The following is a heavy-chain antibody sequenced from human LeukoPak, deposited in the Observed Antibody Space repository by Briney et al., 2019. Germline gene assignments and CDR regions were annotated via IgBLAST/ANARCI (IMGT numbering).Heavy chain of an antibody. CDR1: GFAFRNAW. Sequence: GRSLRLSCAASGFAFRNAWMSWVRQAPGKGLEWVGRLKSKADGGTTDYAAPVKGRFTISRDDSKNTVYLQMNSLKIEDTAVYYCSPVVVTVSDYWGQGILVTVSS. D-gene: IGHD2-21*02. CDR2: LKSKADGGTT. CDR3: SPVVVTVSDY. V-gene: IGHV3-15*01. J-gene: IGHJ4*02.